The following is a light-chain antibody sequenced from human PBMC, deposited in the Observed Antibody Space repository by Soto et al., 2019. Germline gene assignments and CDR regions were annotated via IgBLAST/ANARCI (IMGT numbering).Light chain of an antibody. CDR3: QQYGSLSWT. J-gene: IGKJ1*01. V-gene: IGKV3-20*01. CDR1: QSVSSNY. Sequence: DIVLTQSPGTLSLSPGERAALSCRASQSVSSNYLAWYQQKPGQAPRLLIYGASTRATGVPDRFSGSGSGTDFTLTISRLEPEEFAVYHCQQYGSLSWTFGQGTKVDNK. CDR2: GAS.